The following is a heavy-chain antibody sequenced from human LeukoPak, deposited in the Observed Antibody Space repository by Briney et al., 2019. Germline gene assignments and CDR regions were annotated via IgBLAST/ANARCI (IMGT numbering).Heavy chain of an antibody. D-gene: IGHD3-10*01. CDR1: GGSFSGYY. CDR3: ARGYGSGSYSIGY. Sequence: PSETLSLTCAVYGGSFSGYYWSWIRQPPGKGLEWIGEINHSGSTNYNPSLKSRVTIPVDTSKNQFSLKLSSVTAADTAVYYCARGYGSGSYSIGYWGQGTLVTVSS. J-gene: IGHJ4*02. CDR2: INHSGST. V-gene: IGHV4-34*01.